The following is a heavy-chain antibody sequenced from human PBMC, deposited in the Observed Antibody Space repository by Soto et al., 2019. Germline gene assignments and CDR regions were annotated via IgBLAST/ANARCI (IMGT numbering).Heavy chain of an antibody. CDR3: ATIRVRGGPLRFED. CDR1: GGLFSVFS. CDR2: VLPITGST. J-gene: IGHJ4*01. Sequence: QVQLVQSGAEVKKPGSSVKVSCKTSGGLFSVFSFNWVRQAPGQGLEWMGGVLPITGSTDYAQKFQGRLTITADRSTSTIYMELSMLTSDDTANYYCATIRVRGGPLRFEDGGQGTLISVSS. V-gene: IGHV1-69*06. D-gene: IGHD5-12*01.